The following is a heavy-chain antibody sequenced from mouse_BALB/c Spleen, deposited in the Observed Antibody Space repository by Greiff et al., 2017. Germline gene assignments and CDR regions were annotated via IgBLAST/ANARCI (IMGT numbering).Heavy chain of an antibody. CDR1: GFTFSDYY. CDR2: ISDGGSYT. CDR3: ARGEYYGNPDY. V-gene: IGHV5-4*02. D-gene: IGHD2-1*01. Sequence: EVKLVESGGGLVKPGGSLKLSCAASGFTFSDYYMYWVRQTPEKRLEWVATISDGGSYTYYPDSVKGRFTISRDNAKNNLYLQMSSLKSEDTAMYYCARGEYYGNPDYWGQGTTLTVSS. J-gene: IGHJ2*01.